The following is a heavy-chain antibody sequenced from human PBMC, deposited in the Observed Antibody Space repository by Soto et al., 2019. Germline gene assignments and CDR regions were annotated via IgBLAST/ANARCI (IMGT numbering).Heavy chain of an antibody. V-gene: IGHV3-7*05. CDR1: GFTFSDYW. Sequence: EVQLVESGGGLVQPGGSLRLSCAASGFTFSDYWMSWVRQAPGKGLECVANIKTDGSEKYYVDPVKGRFTNSRDNAKNSLYLQLYSLRAEDTAVYYCASSMGRGGNDYWGQGTLVAVSS. CDR3: ASSMGRGGNDY. J-gene: IGHJ4*02. CDR2: IKTDGSEK. D-gene: IGHD3-10*01.